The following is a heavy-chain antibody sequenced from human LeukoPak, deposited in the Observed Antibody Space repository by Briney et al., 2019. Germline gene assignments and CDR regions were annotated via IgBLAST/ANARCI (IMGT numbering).Heavy chain of an antibody. Sequence: PGGSLRLSCAASGFTFSNYVINWVRQVPGKGLEWVANTKQDGTESQYVDTVKGRFTISRDNTKNSLFLQMNSLTTEDTAVYYCARGHGSNWGQGVLVAVSS. V-gene: IGHV3-7*04. J-gene: IGHJ4*02. CDR2: TKQDGTES. CDR1: GFTFSNYV. CDR3: ARGHGSN.